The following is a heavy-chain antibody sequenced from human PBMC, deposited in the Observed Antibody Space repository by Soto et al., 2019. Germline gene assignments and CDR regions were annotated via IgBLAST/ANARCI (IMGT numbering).Heavy chain of an antibody. CDR1: GYTFSDYY. Sequence: SVKVSCKASGYTFSDYYIHWVRQAPGQGLEWMGWINPNSGGTKYAPKFQGGVTMTRDTSITTAYMELSRLRSGDTAVYYCAREPATAKPEGVDFWGLGTLVTVSS. J-gene: IGHJ4*02. CDR3: AREPATAKPEGVDF. CDR2: INPNSGGT. D-gene: IGHD1-1*01. V-gene: IGHV1-2*02.